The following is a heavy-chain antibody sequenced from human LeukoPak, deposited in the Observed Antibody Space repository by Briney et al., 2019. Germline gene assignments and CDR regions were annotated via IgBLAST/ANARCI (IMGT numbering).Heavy chain of an antibody. CDR2: IKQDGSEK. CDR1: GFTFSSYW. CDR3: ARACSGGNCYYYCYYMDV. D-gene: IGHD2-15*01. J-gene: IGHJ6*03. V-gene: IGHV3-7*01. Sequence: GGSLRLSCAASGFTFSSYWMSWVRQAPGKGLEWVANIKQDGSEKYYVDSVKGRFTISRDNAKNSLYLQMNSLRAEDTAVYYCARACSGGNCYYYCYYMDVWGKGTTVTVSS.